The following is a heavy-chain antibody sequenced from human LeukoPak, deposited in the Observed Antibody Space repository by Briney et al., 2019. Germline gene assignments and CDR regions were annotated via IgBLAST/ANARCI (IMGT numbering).Heavy chain of an antibody. V-gene: IGHV4-59*11. CDR1: GGSISSHY. D-gene: IGHD1-1*01. J-gene: IGHJ5*02. Sequence: SSETLSLTCTLSGGSISSHYWSWIRQPPGKGREGFGFIYHNGNSNYNASLKSRVTISVDTSKNQFSLKVTSVTAADTAIYYCARALTRVPVHWFVPWGQGTLVTVSS. CDR2: IYHNGNS. CDR3: ARALTRVPVHWFVP.